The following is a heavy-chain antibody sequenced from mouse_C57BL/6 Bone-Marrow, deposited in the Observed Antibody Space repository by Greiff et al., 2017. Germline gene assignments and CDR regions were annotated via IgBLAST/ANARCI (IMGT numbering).Heavy chain of an antibody. CDR3: ARYTTVVASFFYYAMDY. V-gene: IGHV1-76*01. D-gene: IGHD1-1*01. Sequence: QVQLQQSGAELVRPGASVKLSCKASGYTFTDYYINWVKQRPGQGLEWIARIYPGSGNTYYNEKFKGKATLTAEKSSSTAYMQLSSLTSEYSAVYFCARYTTVVASFFYYAMDYWGQGTSVTVSS. CDR1: GYTFTDYY. CDR2: IYPGSGNT. J-gene: IGHJ4*01.